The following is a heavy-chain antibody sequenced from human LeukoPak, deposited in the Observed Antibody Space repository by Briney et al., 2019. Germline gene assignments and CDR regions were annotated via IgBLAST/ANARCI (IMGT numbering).Heavy chain of an antibody. J-gene: IGHJ5*02. CDR3: ARHYRDARRGSFDP. CDR1: GFTFSSYS. V-gene: IGHV3-48*02. CDR2: ISISSGTI. Sequence: GGSLRLSCAASGFTFSSYSMKWVRQAPGKGLEWVSYISISSGTIYYADSVKRRFTTSRDNAKNSLYLQMNSLRDEDTAVYYCARHYRDARRGSFDPWGQGPLVTVSS. D-gene: IGHD1-26*01.